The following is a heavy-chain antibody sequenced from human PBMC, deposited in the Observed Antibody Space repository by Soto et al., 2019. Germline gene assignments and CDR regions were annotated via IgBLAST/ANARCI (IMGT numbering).Heavy chain of an antibody. CDR1: GYSFTSYW. CDR2: FYPGDSDT. D-gene: IGHD2-8*01. Sequence: PGESLKISGQGSGYSFTSYWIAWGRQMPGKGREWMVIFYPGDSDTRYSPSFQGQVTISADKSISTAHLQRSSLKASDTAMYYCARLSGCRNGVCYKFDYWGQGTLVTVSS. J-gene: IGHJ4*02. CDR3: ARLSGCRNGVCYKFDY. V-gene: IGHV5-51*01.